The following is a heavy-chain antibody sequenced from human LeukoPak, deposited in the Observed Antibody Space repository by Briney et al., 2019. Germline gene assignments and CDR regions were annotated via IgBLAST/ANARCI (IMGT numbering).Heavy chain of an antibody. CDR2: ISSSSSYI. CDR1: GFTFSSYS. D-gene: IGHD6-13*01. J-gene: IGHJ4*02. CDR3: ARVEYSWYDLQS. V-gene: IGHV3-21*01. Sequence: PGGSLRLSCAASGFTFSSYSMNWVRQAPGKGLEWVSSISSSSSYIYYADSVKGRFTISRDNAKNSRYLQMNSLRAEDTAVYYCARVEYSWYDLQSWGQGTLVTVSS.